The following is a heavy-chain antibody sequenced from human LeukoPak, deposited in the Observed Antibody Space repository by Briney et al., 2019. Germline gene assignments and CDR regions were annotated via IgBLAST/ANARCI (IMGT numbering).Heavy chain of an antibody. Sequence: GGSLRLSCAASGFTFDDYAMHWVRQAPGEGLEWVSGISWNSGSIGYADSVKGRFTISRDNAKNSLYLQMNSLRAEDMALYYCAKAGIVGAFDYWGQGTLVTVSS. D-gene: IGHD1-26*01. J-gene: IGHJ4*02. CDR3: AKAGIVGAFDY. CDR1: GFTFDDYA. CDR2: ISWNSGSI. V-gene: IGHV3-9*03.